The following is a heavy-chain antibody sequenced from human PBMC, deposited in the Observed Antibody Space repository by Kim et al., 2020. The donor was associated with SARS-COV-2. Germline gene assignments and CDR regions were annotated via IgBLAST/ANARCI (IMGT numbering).Heavy chain of an antibody. Sequence: RYSPSLKSRLTITKDTSKNQVVLTMTNMDPVDTATYYCAHPRTIHGTTDYWGQGTLVTVSS. V-gene: IGHV2-5*01. J-gene: IGHJ4*02. D-gene: IGHD1-7*01. CDR3: AHPRTIHGTTDY.